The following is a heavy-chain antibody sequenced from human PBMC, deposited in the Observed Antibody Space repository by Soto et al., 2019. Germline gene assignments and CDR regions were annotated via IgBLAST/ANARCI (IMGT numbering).Heavy chain of an antibody. CDR3: ATMGTPATGLYYFDN. D-gene: IGHD1-7*01. CDR1: GVSISSGSYY. J-gene: IGHJ4*02. V-gene: IGHV4-30-4*01. Sequence: QVQLQESGPGLVKPSQTLSLTCTVSGVSISSGSYYWSWIRQPPGKGLEWIGCMSYSGITSYNASLKSRVTMSVDTSKSQFSLSLSFVTAADTAVYYCATMGTPATGLYYFDNWGQGTLVTVSS. CDR2: MSYSGIT.